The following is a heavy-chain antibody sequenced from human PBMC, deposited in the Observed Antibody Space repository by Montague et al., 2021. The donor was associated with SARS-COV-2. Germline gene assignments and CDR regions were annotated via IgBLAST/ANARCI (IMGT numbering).Heavy chain of an antibody. CDR1: GFTFSSYA. D-gene: IGHD1-26*01. J-gene: IGHJ4*02. Sequence: PRLSCAASGFTFSSYAMHWVRQAPGKGLEWVAVISYDGGNRYYADSVKGRFTISRDNSKNTLYLQMNTLRAEDTAVYYCARPFGGSYYSGFDYWGQGTLVTVSS. CDR2: ISYDGGNR. CDR3: ARPFGGSYYSGFDY. V-gene: IGHV3-30*04.